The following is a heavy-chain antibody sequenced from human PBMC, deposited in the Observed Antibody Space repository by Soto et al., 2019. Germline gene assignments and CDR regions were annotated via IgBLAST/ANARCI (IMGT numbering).Heavy chain of an antibody. J-gene: IGHJ4*02. D-gene: IGHD5-18*01. CDR1: GGSFSGYY. CDR3: ARGSKAAMVTGDSYFDY. Sequence: SETLSLTCAVYGGSFSGYYWSWVRQPPGKGLEWIGEINHSGSTNYNPSLKSRVTISVDTSKNQFSLKLSSVTAADTAVYYCARGSKAAMVTGDSYFDYWGQGTLVTVSS. V-gene: IGHV4-34*01. CDR2: INHSGST.